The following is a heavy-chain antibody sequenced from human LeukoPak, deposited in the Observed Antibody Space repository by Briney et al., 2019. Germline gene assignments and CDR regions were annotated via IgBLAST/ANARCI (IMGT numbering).Heavy chain of an antibody. Sequence: TGGSLRLSCAASGFTFSSYAMHWVRQAPGKGLEWVAIISYDGSNKYYADSVKGRFTISRDNSKNTLYLQMNSLRAEDTAVYYCARDDCSSASCYTVWSWRSRSPDDYWGQGTLFTVSS. CDR2: ISYDGSNK. CDR3: ARDDCSSASCYTVWSWRSRSPDDY. V-gene: IGHV3-30*01. J-gene: IGHJ4*02. CDR1: GFTFSSYA. D-gene: IGHD2-2*02.